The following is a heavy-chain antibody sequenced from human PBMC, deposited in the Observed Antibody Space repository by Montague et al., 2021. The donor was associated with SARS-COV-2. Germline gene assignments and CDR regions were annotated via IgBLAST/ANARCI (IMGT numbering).Heavy chain of an antibody. V-gene: IGHV4-31*03. CDR1: GGSISSGGYY. CDR2: IYYSGST. Sequence: TLSLTCTVSGGSISSGGYYWSWIRQHPGKGLEWIGYIYYSGSTXYKPSLKSRVTISVDTSKNQFSLKLSSVTAEDTAVYYCARARITMIVVVNAFDIWGQGTMVTVSS. J-gene: IGHJ3*02. CDR3: ARARITMIVVVNAFDI. D-gene: IGHD3-22*01.